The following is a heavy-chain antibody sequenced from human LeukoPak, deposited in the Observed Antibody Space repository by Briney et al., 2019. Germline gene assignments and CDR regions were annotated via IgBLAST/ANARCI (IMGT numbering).Heavy chain of an antibody. D-gene: IGHD3-10*01. V-gene: IGHV3-23*01. CDR3: TKDLFLWFGEYFDY. CDR2: ISGSGGST. CDR1: GFTFSSYA. Sequence: PGGSLRLSCAASGFTFSSYAMSWVRQAPGKGREWVSAISGSGGSTYYADSVKGRFTISRDNSKNTLYLQMNSPRAEDTSVYYCTKDLFLWFGEYFDYWXXXTLVTLSP. J-gene: IGHJ4*01.